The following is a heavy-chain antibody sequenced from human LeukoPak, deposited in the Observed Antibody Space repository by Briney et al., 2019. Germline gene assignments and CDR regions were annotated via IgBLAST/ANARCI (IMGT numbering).Heavy chain of an antibody. Sequence: PSETLSLTCAVYGGSFSGYYWSWIRQPPGKGLEWIGEINHSGSTNYNPSLKSRVTISVDTSKNQFSLKLSSVTAADTAVYYCARGRGVIAVAKGRLDYWGQGTLVTVSS. V-gene: IGHV4-34*01. CDR2: INHSGST. J-gene: IGHJ4*02. CDR3: ARGRGVIAVAKGRLDY. CDR1: GGSFSGYY. D-gene: IGHD6-19*01.